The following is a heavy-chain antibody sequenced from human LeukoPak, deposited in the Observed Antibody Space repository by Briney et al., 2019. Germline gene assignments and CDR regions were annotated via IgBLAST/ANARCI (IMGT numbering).Heavy chain of an antibody. CDR3: ASDLVPDQIGAFDI. CDR1: GGSISYYY. Sequence: PSETLSLTCTVSGGSISYYYWSWIRQPPGKGLERIGYIYYSGSTNYNPSLKSRVTISVDTSKNKFSLKLSSVTAADTAVYYCASDLVPDQIGAFDIWGQGTMVTVSS. J-gene: IGHJ3*02. V-gene: IGHV4-59*01. CDR2: IYYSGST. D-gene: IGHD3-3*01.